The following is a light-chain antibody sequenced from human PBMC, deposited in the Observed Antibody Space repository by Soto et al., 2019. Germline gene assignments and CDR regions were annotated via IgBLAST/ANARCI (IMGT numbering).Light chain of an antibody. J-gene: IGKJ4*01. CDR3: QQYGNSPLT. V-gene: IGKV3D-15*02. Sequence: EVVVTQSPATLSVSPGERATLSCRASQSVSSNLAWYQQKPGQAPRLLIYDASNRATGIPARFSGSGSGTDFTLTISSLEPEDFAVYYCQQYGNSPLTFGGGTKVDIK. CDR2: DAS. CDR1: QSVSSN.